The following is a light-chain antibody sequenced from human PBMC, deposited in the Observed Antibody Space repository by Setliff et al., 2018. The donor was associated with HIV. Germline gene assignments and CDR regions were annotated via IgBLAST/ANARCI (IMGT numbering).Light chain of an antibody. CDR1: SSDVGSSNL. CDR3: CSYAGSSTFPYV. CDR2: EVT. J-gene: IGLJ1*01. Sequence: QSALAQPASVSGSPGQSITISCTGTSSDVGSSNLVSWYQQHPGKAPKVMIYEVTKRPSGVSNRFSGSKSGNAASLTISGLQAEDEADYYCCSYAGSSTFPYVFGTGTKVTVL. V-gene: IGLV2-23*02.